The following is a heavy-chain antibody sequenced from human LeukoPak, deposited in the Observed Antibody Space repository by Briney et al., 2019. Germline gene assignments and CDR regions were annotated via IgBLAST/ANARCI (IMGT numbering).Heavy chain of an antibody. Sequence: GGSLRLSCAASGFTFSSYAMHWVRQAPGKGLEWVAVISYDGSNKYYADSVKGRFTISRDNSKNTLYLQMNSLRAEDTAVYYCARVSSPYSSGWYAEPNYYFDYWGQGTLVTVSS. CDR1: GFTFSSYA. J-gene: IGHJ4*02. D-gene: IGHD6-19*01. CDR3: ARVSSPYSSGWYAEPNYYFDY. CDR2: ISYDGSNK. V-gene: IGHV3-30-3*01.